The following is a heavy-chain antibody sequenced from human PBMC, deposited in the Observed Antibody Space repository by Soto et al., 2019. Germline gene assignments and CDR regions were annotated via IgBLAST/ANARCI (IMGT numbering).Heavy chain of an antibody. CDR3: ARSSGWLQVGVYNYGLDV. CDR2: ISASGDYT. Sequence: QVQLVESGGGWVKPGESLRLSCIGSGFFLSNNWMTWIRQAPGTGLEWVSYISASGDYTIYAASLKGRFTISKDNARNSLWPQINSLTADHTAVYYCARSSGWLQVGVYNYGLDVWGQGTTGIVSS. J-gene: IGHJ6*02. CDR1: GFFLSNNW. V-gene: IGHV3-11*06. D-gene: IGHD5-12*01.